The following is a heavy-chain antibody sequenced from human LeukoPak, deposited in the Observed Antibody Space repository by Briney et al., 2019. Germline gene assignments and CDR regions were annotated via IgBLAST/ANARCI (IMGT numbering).Heavy chain of an antibody. V-gene: IGHV3-30*02. CDR1: GFTFSSYG. D-gene: IGHD6-13*01. Sequence: PGGSLRLSCAASGFTFSSYGMHWVRQAPGKGLEWVALIRYDGSNKYYADSVKGRFTISRDNSKNTLYLQMNSLRAEDTAVYYCAKDQKKQLVPDYWGQGTLVTVSS. CDR2: IRYDGSNK. J-gene: IGHJ4*02. CDR3: AKDQKKQLVPDY.